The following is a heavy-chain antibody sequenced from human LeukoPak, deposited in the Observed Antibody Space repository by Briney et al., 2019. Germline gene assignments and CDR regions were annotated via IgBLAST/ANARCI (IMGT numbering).Heavy chain of an antibody. Sequence: GGSLRLSCAPSGFTFRTSAFSWVRQAPGRGLEWVSTVGTDSDTYYSDSVKGRFTISRDNSKNTVYLQMTGLRADDTAVYYCAKKTPGIHPFDSWGQGTLVTVSP. CDR3: AKKTPGIHPFDS. J-gene: IGHJ4*02. D-gene: IGHD6-13*01. CDR1: GFTFRTSA. V-gene: IGHV3-23*01. CDR2: VGTDSDT.